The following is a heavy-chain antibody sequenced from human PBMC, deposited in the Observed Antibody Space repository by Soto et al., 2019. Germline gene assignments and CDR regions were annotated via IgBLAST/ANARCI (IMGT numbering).Heavy chain of an antibody. V-gene: IGHV4-31*03. Sequence: SETLSLTCTVSGGSISSGGYYWSWIRQHPGKGLEWIGYIYYSGSTYYNPSLKSRVTISVGTSKNQFSLKLSSVTAADTAVYYCARDSSSWQGVYYGMDVWGQGTTVTVSS. D-gene: IGHD6-13*01. J-gene: IGHJ6*02. CDR3: ARDSSSWQGVYYGMDV. CDR1: GGSISSGGYY. CDR2: IYYSGST.